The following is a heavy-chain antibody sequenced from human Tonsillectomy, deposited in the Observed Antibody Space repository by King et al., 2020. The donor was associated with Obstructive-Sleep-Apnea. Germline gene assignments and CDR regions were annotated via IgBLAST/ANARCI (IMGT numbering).Heavy chain of an antibody. Sequence: EVRLVESGGGLVQPGGSLRLSCAASGFTFSSYSMIWVRQAPGKGLEWISYISSSGSAIFHADSVKGRFTISRDNAKSSLYLQMNSLRAEDTAVYYCARKEETYTNWFDPWGQGTLVTVSS. D-gene: IGHD4-11*01. CDR1: GFTFSSYS. J-gene: IGHJ5*02. CDR3: ARKEETYTNWFDP. V-gene: IGHV3-48*04. CDR2: ISSSGSAI.